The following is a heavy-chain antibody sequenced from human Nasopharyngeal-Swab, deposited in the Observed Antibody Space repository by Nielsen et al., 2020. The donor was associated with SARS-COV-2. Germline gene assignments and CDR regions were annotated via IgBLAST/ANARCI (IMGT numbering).Heavy chain of an antibody. Sequence: SVKVSCKTSGGTFSSIAISWVRQAPGQGLEWMGGTIPIFATANYAQKLQGRVTTTTDTSTSTAYMELRSLRSDDTAVYYCARAVFLTRKVAAAGTLGDYWGQGTLVTVSS. CDR1: GGTFSSIA. D-gene: IGHD6-13*01. V-gene: IGHV1-69*05. CDR3: ARAVFLTRKVAAAGTLGDY. CDR2: TIPIFATA. J-gene: IGHJ4*02.